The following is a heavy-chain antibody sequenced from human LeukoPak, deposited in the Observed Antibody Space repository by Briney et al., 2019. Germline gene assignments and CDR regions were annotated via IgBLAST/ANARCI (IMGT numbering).Heavy chain of an antibody. CDR3: AKDIIQWLVGEAYGEDYYYGMDV. Sequence: GGSLRLSCAASAFIFSHYGMHWVRQVPGKGLEWVAVIWANGNDKYYIDSVKGRFTISRDNSKNTLYLQMNSLRAEDTAVYYCAKDIIQWLVGEAYGEDYYYGMDVWGQGTTVTVSS. CDR1: AFIFSHYG. V-gene: IGHV3-30*02. CDR2: IWANGNDK. J-gene: IGHJ6*02. D-gene: IGHD6-19*01.